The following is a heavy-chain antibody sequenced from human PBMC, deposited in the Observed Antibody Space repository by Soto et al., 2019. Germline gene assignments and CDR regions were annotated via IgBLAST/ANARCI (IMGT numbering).Heavy chain of an antibody. V-gene: IGHV3-15*01. J-gene: IGHJ4*02. CDR1: GFTFSKAW. CDR3: STESRGHYSSFFDY. CDR2: IKSKTDGETI. D-gene: IGHD3-3*01. Sequence: EVQLVESGGGLVKPGGSLRLSCAASGFTFSKAWMSWVRQAPGKGLEWVGLIKSKTDGETIDYTAPVKGRFTIARDDSKTTLYLQMNSLKTEDTAVYYCSTESRGHYSSFFDYWGQGILVTVSS.